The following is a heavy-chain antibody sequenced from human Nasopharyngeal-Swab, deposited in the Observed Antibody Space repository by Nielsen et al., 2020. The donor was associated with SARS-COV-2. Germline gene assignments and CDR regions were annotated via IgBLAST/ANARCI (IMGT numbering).Heavy chain of an antibody. CDR1: GFTFSTYP. V-gene: IGHV3-30-3*01. Sequence: GESLKISCAASGFTFSTYPMHWVRQAAGKGLEWVAVISYDGSNKYYADSVKGRFTISRDNSKNTLYLQMNSLRAEDTAVYYCAKDGGLTTFPYYYYYGMDVWGQGTTVTVSS. CDR2: ISYDGSNK. CDR3: AKDGGLTTFPYYYYYGMDV. J-gene: IGHJ6*02. D-gene: IGHD4/OR15-4a*01.